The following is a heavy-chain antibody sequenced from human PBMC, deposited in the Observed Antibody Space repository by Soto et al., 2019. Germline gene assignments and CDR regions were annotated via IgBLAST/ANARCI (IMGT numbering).Heavy chain of an antibody. D-gene: IGHD4-17*01. J-gene: IGHJ4*02. CDR2: VSGYNGDT. V-gene: IGHV1-18*01. Sequence: QIQVVQSGDEVKQPGASVTVSCKASGYTFTSYCIHWVRKAPGHGLEWVGWVSGYNGDTYYAQKFQDRVTMTKDGGTTTAYLELRSLRSDASAVYYCGRAKYGEFDDYWGQGTRVSV. CDR3: GRAKYGEFDDY. CDR1: GYTFTSYC.